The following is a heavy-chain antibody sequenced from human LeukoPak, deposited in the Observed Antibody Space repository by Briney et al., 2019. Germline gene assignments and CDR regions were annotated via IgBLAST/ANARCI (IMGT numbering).Heavy chain of an antibody. V-gene: IGHV3-74*01. Sequence: GGSLRLSCTASGFSFGSYWMHWVRQAPGKGLVWVSRINGDGSSTSYADSEKGRFTISRHNAKNTLYLQMNSLRAEDTAVYYCAREEDATGYYYYYYGMDVWGQGTTVTVSS. CDR2: INGDGSST. CDR3: AREEDATGYYYYYYGMDV. J-gene: IGHJ6*02. D-gene: IGHD1-1*01. CDR1: GFSFGSYW.